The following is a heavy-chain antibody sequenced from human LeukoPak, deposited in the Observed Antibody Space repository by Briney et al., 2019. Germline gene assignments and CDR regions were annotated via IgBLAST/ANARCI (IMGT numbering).Heavy chain of an antibody. V-gene: IGHV3-11*04. CDR2: ISRSGSTK. CDR1: GFTFSDYN. Sequence: GGSLRLSCAASGFTFSDYNMRWIRQAPGKGLEWVSSISRSGSTKYYADSVKGRFTISRDNAKNSLYLQMNSLRAEDTAVYYCARVEASGYDYGAFDYWGQGTLVTVSS. CDR3: ARVEASGYDYGAFDY. D-gene: IGHD5-12*01. J-gene: IGHJ4*02.